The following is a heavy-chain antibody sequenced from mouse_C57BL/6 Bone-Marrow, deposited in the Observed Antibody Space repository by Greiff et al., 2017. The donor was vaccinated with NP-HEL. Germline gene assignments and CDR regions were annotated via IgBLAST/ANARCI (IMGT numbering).Heavy chain of an antibody. D-gene: IGHD1-1*01. Sequence: EVKLVESGGDLVKPGGSLKLSCAASGFTFSSYGMSWVRQTPDKRLEWVATISSGGSYTYYPDSVKGRFTISRDNAKNTLYLQMSSLKSEDTAMYYCARQGITTVVAPTAYWGQGTLVTVSA. J-gene: IGHJ3*01. CDR3: ARQGITTVVAPTAY. CDR2: ISSGGSYT. CDR1: GFTFSSYG. V-gene: IGHV5-6*01.